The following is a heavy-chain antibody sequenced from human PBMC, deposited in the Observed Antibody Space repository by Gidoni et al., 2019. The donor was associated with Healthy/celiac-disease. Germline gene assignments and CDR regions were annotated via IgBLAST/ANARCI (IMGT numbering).Heavy chain of an antibody. CDR1: GFAFSSYA. D-gene: IGHD3-10*02. V-gene: IGHV3-23*01. CDR2: ISGSGGST. Sequence: EVQLLESGGGLVQPGGSLRLSCAAAGFAFSSYAMSWARPAPGKGLEWVSAISGSGGSTYYADSVKGRFTISRDNSKNTLYLQMNSLRAEDTAVYYCAKDPQYYYVDLDYWGQGTLVTVSS. CDR3: AKDPQYYYVDLDY. J-gene: IGHJ4*02.